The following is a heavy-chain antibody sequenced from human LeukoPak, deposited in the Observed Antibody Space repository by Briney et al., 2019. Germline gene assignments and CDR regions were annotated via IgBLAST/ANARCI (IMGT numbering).Heavy chain of an antibody. CDR3: ARDPTTVTTIFDS. CDR2: IYPGESIYASENT. V-gene: IGHV4-4*07. J-gene: IGHJ4*02. D-gene: IGHD4-17*01. Sequence: SETLSLTCTVSGGSISSYYRSWIRQPAGKGLEWVGRIYPGESIYASENTNYNPSLKSRVSMSRDASKNQVSLKLRSVTAADTAVYYCARDPTTVTTIFDSWGQGTLVTVSS. CDR1: GGSISSYY.